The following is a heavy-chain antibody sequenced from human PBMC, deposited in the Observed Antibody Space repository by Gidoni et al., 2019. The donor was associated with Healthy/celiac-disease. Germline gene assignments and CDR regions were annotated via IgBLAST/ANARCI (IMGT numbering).Heavy chain of an antibody. D-gene: IGHD4-17*01. CDR3: TTQTTVTWGDWYFDL. CDR2: IKSKTDGGTT. CDR1: GFTFSNAW. V-gene: IGHV3-15*01. J-gene: IGHJ2*01. Sequence: EVQLVESGGGLVKPGGSLRLSCAASGFTFSNAWMSWVRQAPGKGLEWVGRIKSKTDGGTTDYAAPVKGRFTISRDDSKNTLYLQMNSLKTEDTAVYYCTTQTTVTWGDWYFDLWGRGTLVTVSS.